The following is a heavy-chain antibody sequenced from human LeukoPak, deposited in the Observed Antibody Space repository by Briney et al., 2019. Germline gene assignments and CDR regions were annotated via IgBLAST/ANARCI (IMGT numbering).Heavy chain of an antibody. D-gene: IGHD3-16*01. Sequence: SETLSLTCTVSGGSISSYYWSWIRQPPGKGLEWIGYIYYSGSTNYNPSLKSRVTISVDTSKNQFSLKLSSVTAADTAVYYCARDAVLRRSFGDPTGYDAFDIWGQGTMVTVSS. CDR3: ARDAVLRRSFGDPTGYDAFDI. CDR1: GGSISSYY. CDR2: IYYSGST. V-gene: IGHV4-59*01. J-gene: IGHJ3*02.